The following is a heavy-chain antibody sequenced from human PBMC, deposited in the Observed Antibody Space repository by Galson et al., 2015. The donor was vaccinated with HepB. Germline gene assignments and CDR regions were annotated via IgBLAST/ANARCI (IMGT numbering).Heavy chain of an antibody. CDR2: ISYDGSNK. CDR3: ARDLEEDGSLDY. D-gene: IGHD6-13*01. Sequence: SLRLSCAASGFTFSSYAMHWVRQAPGKGLEWVAVISYDGSNKYYADSVKGRFTISRDNSKNTLYLQMNSLRAEDTAVYYCARDLEEDGSLDYWGQGTLVTVSS. J-gene: IGHJ4*02. V-gene: IGHV3-30-3*01. CDR1: GFTFSSYA.